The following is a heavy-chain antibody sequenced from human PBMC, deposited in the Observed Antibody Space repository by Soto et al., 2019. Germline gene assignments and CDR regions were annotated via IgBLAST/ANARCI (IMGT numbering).Heavy chain of an antibody. CDR1: GFTFSSYG. CDR2: ISYDGSNK. D-gene: IGHD2-8*01. CDR3: AKGEDCTNGVCKSYYYYYGMDV. Sequence: SLRLSCAASGFTFSSYGMHWVRQAPGKGLEWVAVISYDGSNKYYADSVKGRFTISRDNSKNTLYLQMNSLRAEDTAVYYCAKGEDCTNGVCKSYYYYYGMDVWGQGTTVTVSS. V-gene: IGHV3-30*18. J-gene: IGHJ6*02.